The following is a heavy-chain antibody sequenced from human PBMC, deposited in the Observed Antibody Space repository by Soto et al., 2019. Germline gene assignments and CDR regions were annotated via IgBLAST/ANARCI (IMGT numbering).Heavy chain of an antibody. CDR1: GFTFSSYA. V-gene: IGHV3-23*01. J-gene: IGHJ4*02. CDR2: ISGSDHST. D-gene: IGHD6-6*01. Sequence: EVQLLESGGGLVQPGESLRLSCAASGFTFSSYAMSWVRQAPGKGLEWVSVISGSDHSTYYADSVKGRFTISRDNSKNTLYLQMNSLRAEDTAVYYWAKRSSSSTFDYWGQGTLVTVSS. CDR3: AKRSSSSTFDY.